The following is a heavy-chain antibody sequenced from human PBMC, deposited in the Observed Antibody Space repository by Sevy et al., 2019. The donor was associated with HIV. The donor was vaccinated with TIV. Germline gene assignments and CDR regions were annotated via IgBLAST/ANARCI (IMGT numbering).Heavy chain of an antibody. CDR1: GFTLNSYW. J-gene: IGHJ4*02. CDR3: VRAIAADASL. CDR2: IKQDGSVK. D-gene: IGHD6-13*01. Sequence: GGALRLSCAASGFTLNSYWMSWVRQAPGKGLEWVDNIKQDGSVKYYVDSVKGRFTISRDNARNLVYLQMSSLTAEDTALYYCVRAIAADASLWGQGTLVTVSS. V-gene: IGHV3-7*01.